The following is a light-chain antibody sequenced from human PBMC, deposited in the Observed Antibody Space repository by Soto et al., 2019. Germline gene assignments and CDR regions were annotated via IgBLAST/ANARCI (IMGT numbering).Light chain of an antibody. Sequence: QSALTQPASVSGSPGQSITISCTGTSSDVGSFNLVSWYQPHPGKAPKLMIYEVSQRPSGVSNRFSGSKSGNTASLTISGLQAEDEAEYYCCSYAGVSTLVFGGGTKLTVL. CDR2: EVS. J-gene: IGLJ3*02. V-gene: IGLV2-23*02. CDR1: SSDVGSFNL. CDR3: CSYAGVSTLV.